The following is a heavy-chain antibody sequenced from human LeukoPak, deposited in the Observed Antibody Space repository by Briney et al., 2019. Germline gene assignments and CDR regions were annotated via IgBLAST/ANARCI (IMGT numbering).Heavy chain of an antibody. CDR3: AREASSGPLSGFDY. J-gene: IGHJ4*02. D-gene: IGHD6-19*01. V-gene: IGHV3-21*01. Sequence: GGSLRLSCAASGFTFSGSAMHWVRQAPGKGLEWVPSISSSSYIYYADSVKGRFTISRDNAKNSLYLQMNSLRAEDTAVYYCAREASSGPLSGFDYWGQGTLVTVSS. CDR2: ISSSSYI. CDR1: GFTFSGSA.